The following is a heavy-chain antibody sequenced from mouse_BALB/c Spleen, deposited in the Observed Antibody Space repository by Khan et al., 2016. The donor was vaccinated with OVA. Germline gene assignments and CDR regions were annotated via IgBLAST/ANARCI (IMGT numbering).Heavy chain of an antibody. CDR2: ISYSGST. V-gene: IGHV3-2*02. Sequence: VQLQESGPGLVKPSQSLSLTCTVTGYSITSDYARNWIRQFPGNQLEWMGYISYSGSTNYNPALKSRISITRDTSKNQFFLQLNSLTTEDTATYYCARDGSRYNYAMDYWGQGTSVTVSS. CDR1: GYSITSDYA. D-gene: IGHD2-3*01. CDR3: ARDGSRYNYAMDY. J-gene: IGHJ4*01.